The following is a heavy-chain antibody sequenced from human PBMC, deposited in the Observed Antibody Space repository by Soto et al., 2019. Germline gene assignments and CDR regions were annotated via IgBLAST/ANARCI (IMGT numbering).Heavy chain of an antibody. V-gene: IGHV3-23*01. CDR3: AKGALVRSTVPGHFDY. Sequence: GGSLRLSCAASGFTFSSYAMSWVRQTPGKGLEWVSVISGSGGGTYYADSVKGRFTISRDKSKNTLYLQMNSLRAEDTAVYYCAKGALVRSTVPGHFDYWGQGTLVTVSS. CDR2: ISGSGGGT. D-gene: IGHD2-2*01. CDR1: GFTFSSYA. J-gene: IGHJ4*02.